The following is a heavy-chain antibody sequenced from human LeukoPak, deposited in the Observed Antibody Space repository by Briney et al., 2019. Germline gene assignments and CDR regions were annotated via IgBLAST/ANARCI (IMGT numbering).Heavy chain of an antibody. CDR3: ARDHPDSSSWPYYYYYYMDV. CDR2: IYTSGST. J-gene: IGHJ6*03. Sequence: ASETLSLTCAVSGGSISSGGYYWSWIRQPAGKGLEWIGRIYTSGSTNYNPSLKSRVTMSVDTSKNQFSLKLSSVTAADTAVYYCARDHPDSSSWPYYYYYYMDVWGKGTTVTVSS. D-gene: IGHD6-13*01. V-gene: IGHV4-61*02. CDR1: GGSISSGGYY.